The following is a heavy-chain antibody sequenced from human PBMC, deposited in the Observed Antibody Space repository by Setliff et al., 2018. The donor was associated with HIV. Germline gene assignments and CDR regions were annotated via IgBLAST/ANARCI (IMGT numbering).Heavy chain of an antibody. CDR3: MDFAIAGAWDY. CDR2: IHYDGRDQ. J-gene: IGHJ4*02. D-gene: IGHD6-13*01. CDR1: GFTFSNYG. Sequence: PGGSLRLSCATSGFTFSNYGMHWVRQAPGKGLEWVTFIHYDGRDQYYADSVKGRFTISRDDSENMLYLQMNDLKTEDTAVYYCMDFAIAGAWDYWGPGTLVTVSS. V-gene: IGHV3-30*02.